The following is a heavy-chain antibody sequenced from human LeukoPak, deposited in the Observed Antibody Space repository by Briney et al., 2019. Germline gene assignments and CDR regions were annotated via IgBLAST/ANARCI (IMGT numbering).Heavy chain of an antibody. V-gene: IGHV3-30*18. Sequence: PGRSLRLSCAASGFTFSSYGMHWVRQAPGKGLEWVAVLSYDGSNKYYADSVKGRFTISRDNSKNTLYLQMNSLRAEDTAVYYCAKAHGYTVYDPGDYWGQGTLVTVSS. D-gene: IGHD5/OR15-5a*01. CDR3: AKAHGYTVYDPGDY. CDR2: LSYDGSNK. J-gene: IGHJ4*02. CDR1: GFTFSSYG.